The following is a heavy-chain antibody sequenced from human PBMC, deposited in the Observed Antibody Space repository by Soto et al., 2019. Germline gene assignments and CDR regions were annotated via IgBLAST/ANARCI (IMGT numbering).Heavy chain of an antibody. CDR2: ISYDGSNK. J-gene: IGHJ4*02. D-gene: IGHD2-8*01. CDR3: ARNLGYCTNGVCSLPFDY. V-gene: IGHV3-30*03. Sequence: ESGGGVVQPGRSLRLSCAASGFTFSSYGMHWVRQAPGKGLEWVAVISYDGSNKYYADSVKGRFTISRDNSKNTLYLQMNSLRAEDTAVYYCARNLGYCTNGVCSLPFDYWGQGTLVTVSS. CDR1: GFTFSSYG.